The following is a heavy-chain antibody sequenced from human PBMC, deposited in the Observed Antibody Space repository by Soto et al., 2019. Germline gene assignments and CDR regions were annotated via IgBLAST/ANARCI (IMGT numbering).Heavy chain of an antibody. D-gene: IGHD3-3*01. CDR3: ARLYYDYV. CDR1: GSGFSTYS. V-gene: IGHV3-48*02. Sequence: PGGSLRLSCRASGSGFSTYSMNWVRQAPGQGLEWIAYVSLDSDSIQYADSVKGRFTISRDDAENSLYLQMDSLRDEDTATYYCARLYYDYVWGQGTTVTVSS. J-gene: IGHJ6*02. CDR2: VSLDSDSI.